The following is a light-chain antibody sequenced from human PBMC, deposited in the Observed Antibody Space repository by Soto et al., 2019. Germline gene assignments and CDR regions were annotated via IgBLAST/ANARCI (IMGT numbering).Light chain of an antibody. CDR2: AAS. CDR3: QKYNSAPRT. Sequence: DIQMTQSPSSLSASVGDRVTITCRASPGISNYLAWYQQKPGKVPKLLIYAASTLQSGVPSRFSGSGSGTYFTLTISSLQPEDVATYYCQKYNSAPRTFGQGTKVEIK. J-gene: IGKJ1*01. V-gene: IGKV1-27*01. CDR1: PGISNY.